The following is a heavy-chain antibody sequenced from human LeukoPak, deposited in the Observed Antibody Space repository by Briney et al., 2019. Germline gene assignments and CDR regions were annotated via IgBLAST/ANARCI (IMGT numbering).Heavy chain of an antibody. CDR2: IYPGDSDT. CDR1: GYSFTSYW. CDR3: ARQVRREVGEYAFDI. Sequence: GESLEISCKGSGYSFTSYWIGWVRQMPGKGLEWMGIIYPGDSDTRYSPSFQGQVTISADKSISTAYLQWSSLKASDTAMYYCARQVRREVGEYAFDIWGQGTMVTVSS. J-gene: IGHJ3*02. V-gene: IGHV5-51*01. D-gene: IGHD3-10*01.